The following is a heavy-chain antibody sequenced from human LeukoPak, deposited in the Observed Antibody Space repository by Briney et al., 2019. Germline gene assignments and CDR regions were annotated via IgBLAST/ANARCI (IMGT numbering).Heavy chain of an antibody. V-gene: IGHV3-7*01. D-gene: IGHD3-22*01. CDR1: GFTFTDYF. Sequence: GGSLRLSCVASGFTFTDYFMSWVRQAPGKGLEWVASIKHNGGEKYYVDSVKGRFTISRDNAKNSLYLEMSSLRVEDTAVYYCARDRGWRSSGYYVYHFDYWGQGTLVTFAS. CDR2: IKHNGGEK. CDR3: ARDRGWRSSGYYVYHFDY. J-gene: IGHJ4*02.